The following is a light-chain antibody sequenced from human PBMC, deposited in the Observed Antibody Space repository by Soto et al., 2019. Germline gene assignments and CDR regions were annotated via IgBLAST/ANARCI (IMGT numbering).Light chain of an antibody. V-gene: IGLV2-23*02. Sequence: LTQRASVSGSAGQSVTISCTGTHSDVGSYNLVSWYQQHPGKAPKVIIYEVSERPSGVSDRFSGSKSGNTASLMISGLQAEDEADYYCCSYAGSTTQTYVFGSGTKVTVL. CDR1: HSDVGSYNL. CDR3: CSYAGSTTQTYV. CDR2: EVS. J-gene: IGLJ1*01.